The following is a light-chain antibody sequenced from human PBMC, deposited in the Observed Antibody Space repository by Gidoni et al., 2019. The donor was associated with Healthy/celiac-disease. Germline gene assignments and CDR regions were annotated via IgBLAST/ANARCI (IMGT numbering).Light chain of an antibody. CDR2: GNS. CDR3: QSYDSSFYV. Sequence: GNSNRPSGVPDRFSGSKSGTSASLAISGLQAEDEADYYCQSYDSSFYVFGTGTKVTVL. J-gene: IGLJ1*01. V-gene: IGLV1-40*01.